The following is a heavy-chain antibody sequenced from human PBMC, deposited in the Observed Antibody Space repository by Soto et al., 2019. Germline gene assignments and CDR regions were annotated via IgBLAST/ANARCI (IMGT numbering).Heavy chain of an antibody. CDR2: IWYDGSNK. CDR1: GCTFSSYG. Sequence: GGSLRLSCAASGCTFSSYGMHWVRQAPGKGLEWVAVIWYDGSNKYYADSVKGRFTISRDNSKNTLYLQMNSLRAEDTAVYYCARVDYYYYYMDVWGKGTTVTVSS. CDR3: ARVDYYYYYMDV. V-gene: IGHV3-33*01. J-gene: IGHJ6*03.